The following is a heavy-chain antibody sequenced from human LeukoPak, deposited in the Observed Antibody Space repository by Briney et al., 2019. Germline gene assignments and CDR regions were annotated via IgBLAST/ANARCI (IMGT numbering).Heavy chain of an antibody. J-gene: IGHJ4*01. CDR3: ARAIVATFATDY. CDR2: INPNSGGT. Sequence: GASVKVSCKASGYTFTDYYLHWVRQAPGQGLEWMGWINPNSGGTSYAQKFQGRVTMTRDTSISTAYMELSRLRSDDTAVYYCARAIVATFATDYWGHGTLVTVSS. V-gene: IGHV1-2*02. CDR1: GYTFTDYY. D-gene: IGHD5-12*01.